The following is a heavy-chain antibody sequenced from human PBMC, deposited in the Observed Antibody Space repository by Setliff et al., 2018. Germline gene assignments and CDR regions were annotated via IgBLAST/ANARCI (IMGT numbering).Heavy chain of an antibody. D-gene: IGHD3-3*01. J-gene: IGHJ6*02. Sequence: PSETLSLTCTVSGYSISSGYYWGWIRQPTGKGLEWLGSFFHTGNTYYNPSLEGRVTISVDTSNNQFSLKLRSVTAADTAVYYCARLSWNGLRYYGLDVWGQGTTVTVSS. V-gene: IGHV4-38-2*02. CDR3: ARLSWNGLRYYGLDV. CDR1: GYSISSGYY. CDR2: FFHTGNT.